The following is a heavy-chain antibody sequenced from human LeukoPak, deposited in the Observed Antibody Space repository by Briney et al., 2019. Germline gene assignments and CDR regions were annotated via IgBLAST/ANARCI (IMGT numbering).Heavy chain of an antibody. CDR3: ARDSCELSIPHLFDY. V-gene: IGHV1-18*04. D-gene: IGHD1-26*01. CDR1: GYAFTGYY. CDR2: ISAYNGNT. J-gene: IGHJ4*02. Sequence: ASVTVSFKGSGYAFTGYYMHWVRQAPGQGLEGMGWISAYNGNTNYAQKLQGRVTITTDTSTSTAYMELRSLRSDDTAVYYCARDSCELSIPHLFDYWGQGTLVTVSS.